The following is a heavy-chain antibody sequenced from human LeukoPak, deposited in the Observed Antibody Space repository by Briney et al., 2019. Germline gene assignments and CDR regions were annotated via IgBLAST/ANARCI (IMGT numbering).Heavy chain of an antibody. CDR2: INPSGGST. D-gene: IGHD3-3*01. CDR3: ARPTIFGVVKYSYYGMDV. Sequence: ASVKVSCKASGYTFTSYYMHWVRQAPGQGLEWMGIINPSGGSTSYAQKFQGRVTMTRDTSTSTVYMELSSLRSEDTAVYYCARPTIFGVVKYSYYGMDVWGQGTTVTVSS. J-gene: IGHJ6*02. CDR1: GYTFTSYY. V-gene: IGHV1-46*01.